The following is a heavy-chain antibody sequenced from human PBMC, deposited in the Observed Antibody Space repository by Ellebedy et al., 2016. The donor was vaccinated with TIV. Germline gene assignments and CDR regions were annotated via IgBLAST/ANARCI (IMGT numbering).Heavy chain of an antibody. D-gene: IGHD2-15*01. J-gene: IGHJ4*02. CDR2: ISLDGSDI. CDR1: GFTFDSHA. V-gene: IGHV3-30*04. Sequence: PGGSLRLSCAASGFTFDSHAMHWVRQAPGKGLEWIAVISLDGSDIYYADSVKGRFTISRDNSKNTVWLQMNSVRSEDTAVYFCARDDCSAPSCYPDYWGQGTLVTVSS. CDR3: ARDDCSAPSCYPDY.